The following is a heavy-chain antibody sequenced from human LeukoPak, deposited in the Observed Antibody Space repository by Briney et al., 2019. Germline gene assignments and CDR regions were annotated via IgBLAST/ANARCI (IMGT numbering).Heavy chain of an antibody. J-gene: IGHJ4*02. CDR2: IKQDESEK. CDR3: ARALDSSSSRYQAFEE. D-gene: IGHD2-2*01. Sequence: GSLRLSCSASGFAFSNYWMSWVRQAPGKGVEWVANIKQDESEKYYVDSVKGRFTISRDNAKSSLYLQMNSLRAEDTAVYYCARALDSSSSRYQAFEEWGQGTLVTVSS. CDR1: GFAFSNYW. V-gene: IGHV3-7*01.